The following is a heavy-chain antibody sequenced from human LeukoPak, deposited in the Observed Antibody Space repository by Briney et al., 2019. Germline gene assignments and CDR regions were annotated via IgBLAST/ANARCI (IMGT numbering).Heavy chain of an antibody. Sequence: PVGSLRLSCEASGFTFNNYAMNWVRQAPGKGLQWVSGISATGEITDYADSVKGRFTVSRDESKNTLYLHMDSLRAEDTAVYYCAKVVKALIVRDALDVWGPGTLVTVSS. D-gene: IGHD3-22*01. J-gene: IGHJ3*01. V-gene: IGHV3-23*01. CDR2: ISATGEIT. CDR1: GFTFNNYA. CDR3: AKVVKALIVRDALDV.